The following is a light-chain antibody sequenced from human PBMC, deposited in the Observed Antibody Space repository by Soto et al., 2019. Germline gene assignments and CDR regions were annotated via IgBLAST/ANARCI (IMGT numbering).Light chain of an antibody. CDR2: AAS. V-gene: IGKV1-12*01. CDR1: QGISSW. J-gene: IGKJ5*01. CDR3: QQRSDWFT. Sequence: DIQMTQSPSSVSASVGDRVTITCRASQGISSWLAWYQKKPGKAPNLLIYAASSLQSGVPSRFSGSESGTDFTLTISSLVPEDFGLYYCQQRSDWFTFGQGTRLEIK.